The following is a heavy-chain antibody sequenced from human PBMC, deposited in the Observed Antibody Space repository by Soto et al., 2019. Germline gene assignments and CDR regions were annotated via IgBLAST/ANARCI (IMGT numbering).Heavy chain of an antibody. CDR1: GYTFTNYY. V-gene: IGHV1-46*01. J-gene: IGHJ5*02. Sequence: QVQLVQSGAEVKKPGASVKVSCKASGYTFTNYYMHWVRQAPGQGLEWMGIINPSGGNTGYAQKFQCRVTLTRDTSTSTVYMELSSLRSDDTAVYYWARDRVNTILRWFDPWVQGTLVTVSS. CDR3: ARDRVNTILRWFDP. D-gene: IGHD2-2*01. CDR2: INPSGGNT.